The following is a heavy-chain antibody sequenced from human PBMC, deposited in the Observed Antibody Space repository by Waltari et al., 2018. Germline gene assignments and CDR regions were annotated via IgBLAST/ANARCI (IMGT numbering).Heavy chain of an antibody. V-gene: IGHV1-3*01. D-gene: IGHD3-10*01. CDR3: ASGRERSYGSANYYQLDY. Sequence: QVQLVQSGAEMTKPGASVTLSCLASGYTVFAYPLHLVRQAPGQRLEWMGWITGNDNTKYSQTFQGRVTITRDRSASTTYMDLSSLRSEDTAVYYCASGRERSYGSANYYQLDYWGQGTLVTVSS. CDR1: GYTVFAYP. J-gene: IGHJ4*02. CDR2: ITGNDNT.